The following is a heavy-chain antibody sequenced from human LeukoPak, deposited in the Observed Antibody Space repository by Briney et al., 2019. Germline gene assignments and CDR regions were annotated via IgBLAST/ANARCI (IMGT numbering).Heavy chain of an antibody. D-gene: IGHD2-15*01. V-gene: IGHV4-59*02. CDR3: VIGVGWQPDY. Sequence: SETLSLTCTVFGDSVTGYFLNWVRQPPGKGLEWIGHIYKIGTTNYNPSLKSRLTISADTSKNQFSLQLRSVTTADTAVYYCVIGVGWQPDYWGQGALVTVSS. J-gene: IGHJ4*02. CDR1: GDSVTGYF. CDR2: IYKIGTT.